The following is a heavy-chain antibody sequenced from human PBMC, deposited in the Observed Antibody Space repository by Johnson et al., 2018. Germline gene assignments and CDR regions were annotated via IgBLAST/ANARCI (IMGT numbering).Heavy chain of an antibody. CDR2: LSWNRGNI. CDR1: GFTFITYA. Sequence: QVQLVESGGGVGQPGRSLRLSCAASGFTFITYAMNWVRQAPGKGLEWVSGLSWNRGNIGYADSVKGRFTISRDNSKNTLYLQMNSLRAEDTAVYYCASPMYSRAAFDIWGQGTMVTVSS. J-gene: IGHJ3*02. D-gene: IGHD6-13*01. V-gene: IGHV3-30*04. CDR3: ASPMYSRAAFDI.